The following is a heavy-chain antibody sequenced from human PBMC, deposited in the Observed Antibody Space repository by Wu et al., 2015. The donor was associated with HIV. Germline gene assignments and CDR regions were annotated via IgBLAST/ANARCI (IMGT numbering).Heavy chain of an antibody. Sequence: QVQLVQSGPEVKKPGASVKVSCEASGYTFTSYDINWVRQAPGQGLEWMGWISTYNGNRNYAQKLQGRVTMTTDTSTSTAYMELRSLRSDDTAVYYCARDSPTEYCSGTSCLPYYYGLDVWGQGTTVTVSS. CDR1: GYTFTSYD. V-gene: IGHV1-18*01. D-gene: IGHD2-15*01. CDR2: ISTYNGNR. CDR3: ARDSPTEYCSGTSCLPYYYGLDV. J-gene: IGHJ6*02.